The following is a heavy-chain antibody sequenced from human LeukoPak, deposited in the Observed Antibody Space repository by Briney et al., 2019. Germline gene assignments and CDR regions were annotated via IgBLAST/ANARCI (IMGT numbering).Heavy chain of an antibody. D-gene: IGHD5-12*01. J-gene: IGHJ4*02. V-gene: IGHV1-2*02. CDR1: GYTFTGYY. Sequence: ASVKVSCKASGYTFTGYYMHWVRQAPGQGLEWMGWINPNSGGTNYAQKFQGRVTMTGDTSISTAYMELSRLRSDDTAVYYCARDNAGDGYNLGYWGQGTLVTVSS. CDR3: ARDNAGDGYNLGY. CDR2: INPNSGGT.